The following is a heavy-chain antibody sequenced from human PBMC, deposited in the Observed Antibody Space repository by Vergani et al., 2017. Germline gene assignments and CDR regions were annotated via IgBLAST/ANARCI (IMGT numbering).Heavy chain of an antibody. Sequence: QVQLVQSGAEAKKPGSSVKVSCKASGGTFSSHAISWVRQAPGQGLEWMGGIIPIFGTANYAQKFQGRVTITADESTSTAYMELSSLRSEDTAVYYCAREEENYGIGTPRGAFDIWGQGTMVTVSS. CDR2: IIPIFGTA. CDR1: GGTFSSHA. CDR3: AREEENYGIGTPRGAFDI. D-gene: IGHD3-10*01. V-gene: IGHV1-69*12. J-gene: IGHJ3*02.